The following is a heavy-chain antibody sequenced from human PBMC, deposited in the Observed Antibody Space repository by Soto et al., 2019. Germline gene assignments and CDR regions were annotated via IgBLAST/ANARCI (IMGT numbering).Heavy chain of an antibody. J-gene: IGHJ4*02. D-gene: IGHD6-13*01. CDR3: ARVGSIAAAGTPDY. V-gene: IGHV3-11*01. Sequence: VGSLRLSCAASGFTFSDYYMSWFRQAPGKGLEWVSYISGSGSTIHDADSVKGRFTISSDNAKNSLYLQMNSLRAEDTAVYYCARVGSIAAAGTPDYWGQGTLVTVSS. CDR1: GFTFSDYY. CDR2: ISGSGSTI.